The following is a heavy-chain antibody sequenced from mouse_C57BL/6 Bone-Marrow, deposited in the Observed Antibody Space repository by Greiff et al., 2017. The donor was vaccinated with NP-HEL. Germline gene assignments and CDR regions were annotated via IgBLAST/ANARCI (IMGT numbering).Heavy chain of an antibody. CDR3: ARVCYTRDYFDY. Sequence: DVKLVESGGGLVKPGGSLKLSCAASGFTFSDYGMHWVRQAPEKGLEWVAYISSGSSTIYYADTVKGRFTISRDNAKNTLFLQMTSLRSEDTAMYYCARVCYTRDYFDYWGQGTTLTVSS. J-gene: IGHJ2*01. CDR1: GFTFSDYG. D-gene: IGHD1-1*01. CDR2: ISSGSSTI. V-gene: IGHV5-17*01.